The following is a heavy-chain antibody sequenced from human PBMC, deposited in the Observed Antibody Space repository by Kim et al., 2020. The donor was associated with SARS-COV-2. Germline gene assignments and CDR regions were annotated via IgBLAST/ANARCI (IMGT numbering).Heavy chain of an antibody. V-gene: IGHV1-69*13. J-gene: IGHJ4*02. Sequence: SVKVSCKASGGTFSSYAISWVRQAPGQGLEWMGGIIPIFGTANYAQKFQGRVTITADESTSTAYMELSSLRSEDTAVYYCARVPNGGMGTPFDYWGQGTLVTVSS. CDR1: GGTFSSYA. CDR3: ARVPNGGMGTPFDY. D-gene: IGHD6-13*01. CDR2: IIPIFGTA.